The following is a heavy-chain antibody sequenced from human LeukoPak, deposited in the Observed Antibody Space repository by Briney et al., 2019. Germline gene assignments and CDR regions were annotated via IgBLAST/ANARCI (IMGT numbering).Heavy chain of an antibody. CDR2: IYYSGST. CDR1: GGFISSGGYY. D-gene: IGHD2-2*01. CDR3: ASGERYCSSTSCYALDY. Sequence: SETLSLTCTVSGGFISSGGYYWSWIRQHPGKGLEWIGYIYYSGSTYYNPSLKSRVTISVDTSKNQFSLKLSSVTAADTAVYYCASGERYCSSTSCYALDYWGQGTLVTVPS. V-gene: IGHV4-31*03. J-gene: IGHJ4*02.